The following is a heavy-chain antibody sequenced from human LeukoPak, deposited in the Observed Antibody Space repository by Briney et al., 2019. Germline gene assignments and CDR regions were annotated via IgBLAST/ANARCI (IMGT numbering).Heavy chain of an antibody. V-gene: IGHV5-51*01. Sequence: GGSLQISFQGSGYSFTSYWIGWVRQMPGKGLEWMGIIYPGDCDTRYSPSFEGQVTISADKSISTAYLQWSSLKASDTAMYYCASLNPHPAPYYDSSGYYASFDYWGQGTLVTVSS. CDR1: GYSFTSYW. J-gene: IGHJ4*02. D-gene: IGHD3-22*01. CDR2: IYPGDCDT. CDR3: ASLNPHPAPYYDSSGYYASFDY.